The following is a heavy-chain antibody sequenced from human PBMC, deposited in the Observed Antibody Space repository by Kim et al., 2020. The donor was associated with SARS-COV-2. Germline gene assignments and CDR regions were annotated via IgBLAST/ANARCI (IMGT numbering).Heavy chain of an antibody. J-gene: IGHJ4*02. CDR3: ARGAIAVAGPGISY. D-gene: IGHD6-19*01. Sequence: QRFQGRVTMTRDTSISTAYMELSRLRSDDTAVYYCARGAIAVAGPGISYWGQGTLVTVSS. V-gene: IGHV1-2*02.